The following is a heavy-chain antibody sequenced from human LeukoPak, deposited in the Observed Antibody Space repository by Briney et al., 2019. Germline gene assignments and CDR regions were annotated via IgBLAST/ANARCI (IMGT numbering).Heavy chain of an antibody. D-gene: IGHD3-22*01. CDR2: TYYRSKWYN. CDR3: TRFYYDNSGYHDAFDI. V-gene: IGHV6-1*01. J-gene: IGHJ3*02. Sequence: SQTLSLTCAISGDSVSSNIAAWNWIRQSPSRGLEWLGRTYYRSKWYNDYALSVKSRITINPDTSKNQFSLQLDSATPEDTAVYYCTRFYYDNSGYHDAFDIWGQGTMVTVSS. CDR1: GDSVSSNIAA.